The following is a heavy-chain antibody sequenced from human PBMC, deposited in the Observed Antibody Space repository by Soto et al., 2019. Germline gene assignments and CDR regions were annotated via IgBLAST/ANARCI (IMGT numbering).Heavy chain of an antibody. CDR2: INGDGDYT. CDR3: ARERRGYSSDF. Sequence: GGSLRLSCAASGFSSSSYWMHWLRQVSGQGLVWVSRINGDGDYTNYADSVKGRFTISRDNAKNTLYLQMNSLRAEDTAVYYCARERRGYSSDFWGQGTLVTVSS. D-gene: IGHD2-15*01. J-gene: IGHJ4*02. V-gene: IGHV3-74*01. CDR1: GFSSSSYW.